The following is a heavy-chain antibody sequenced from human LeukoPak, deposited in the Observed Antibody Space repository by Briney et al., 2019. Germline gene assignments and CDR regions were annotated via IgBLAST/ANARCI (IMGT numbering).Heavy chain of an antibody. J-gene: IGHJ3*02. CDR3: ARATYYYGSGSLPYDAFDI. V-gene: IGHV4-59*01. CDR2: IYYSGST. D-gene: IGHD3-10*01. CDR1: GGSISSYY. Sequence: SETLSLTCTVSGGSISSYYCSWIRQPPGKGLEWIGYIYYSGSTNYNPSLKSRVTISVDTSKNQFSLKLSSVTAADTAVYYCARATYYYGSGSLPYDAFDIWGQGTLVTVSS.